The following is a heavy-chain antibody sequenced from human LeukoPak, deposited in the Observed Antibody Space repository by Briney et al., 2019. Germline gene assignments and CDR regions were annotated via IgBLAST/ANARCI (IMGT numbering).Heavy chain of an antibody. V-gene: IGHV3-33*01. CDR2: ITSDKTTQ. Sequence: PGGSLRLSCGASGFTFTTYAMHWVRQAPGQGLEWVASITSDKTTQVYADSVTGRFTISRDNSKNILYLQMRSLRVEDTGVYFCARYTSDYWGQGTLVFVSA. CDR1: GFTFTTYA. J-gene: IGHJ4*02. D-gene: IGHD2-2*02. CDR3: ARYTSDY.